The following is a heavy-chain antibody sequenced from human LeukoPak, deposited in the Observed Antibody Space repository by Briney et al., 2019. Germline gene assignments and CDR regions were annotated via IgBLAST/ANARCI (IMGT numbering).Heavy chain of an antibody. Sequence: GGSLRLSCAASGFTFSSYSMNWVRQAPGEGLEWVSYISSSSSTIYYADSVKGRFTISRDNAKNSLYLQMNSLRAEDTAVYYCARRHSYGYYYYGMDVWGQGTTVTVSS. D-gene: IGHD5-18*01. CDR2: ISSSSSTI. CDR3: ARRHSYGYYYYGMDV. CDR1: GFTFSSYS. J-gene: IGHJ6*02. V-gene: IGHV3-48*04.